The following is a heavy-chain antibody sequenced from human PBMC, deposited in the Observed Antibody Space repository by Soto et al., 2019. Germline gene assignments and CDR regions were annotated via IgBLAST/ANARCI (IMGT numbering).Heavy chain of an antibody. CDR2: INTGNGNT. CDR3: VRDYYDNLTGPKPFDY. CDR1: GYSFSNFA. Sequence: SVKVSCKASGYSFSNFAIHWVRQAPGQRLEWMGWINTGNGNTKYSQKLQGRVTITRDTSASTAYMEVSSLRSEDTAVYYCVRDYYDNLTGPKPFDYWGPGTLVTVSS. D-gene: IGHD3-9*01. J-gene: IGHJ4*02. V-gene: IGHV1-3*04.